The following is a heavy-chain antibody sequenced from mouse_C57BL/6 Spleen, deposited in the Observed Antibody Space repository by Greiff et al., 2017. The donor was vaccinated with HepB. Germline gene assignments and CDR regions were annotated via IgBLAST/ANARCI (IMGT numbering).Heavy chain of an antibody. V-gene: IGHV1-74*01. Sequence: VQLQQPGAELVKPGASVKVSCKASGYTFTSYWMHWVKQRPGQGLEWIGRIHPGDGDTNYNGKFKGKATLTADKSSSTAYMQLSSLTSEDSAVYFCARDAMDYWGQGTSVTVSS. CDR1: GYTFTSYW. J-gene: IGHJ4*01. CDR3: ARDAMDY. CDR2: IHPGDGDT.